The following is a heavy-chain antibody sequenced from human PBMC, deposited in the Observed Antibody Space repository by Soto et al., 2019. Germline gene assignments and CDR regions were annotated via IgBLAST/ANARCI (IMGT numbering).Heavy chain of an antibody. CDR3: AREADYVNWFDP. CDR1: GLTFSSYS. Sequence: GGSLRLSCAASGLTFSSYSMNWVRQAPGKGLEWVSYISSSSSTIYYADSVKGRFTISRDNAKNSLYLQMNSLRAEDTAVYYCAREADYVNWFDPWGQGXLVTVSS. D-gene: IGHD4-17*01. V-gene: IGHV3-48*01. CDR2: ISSSSSTI. J-gene: IGHJ5*02.